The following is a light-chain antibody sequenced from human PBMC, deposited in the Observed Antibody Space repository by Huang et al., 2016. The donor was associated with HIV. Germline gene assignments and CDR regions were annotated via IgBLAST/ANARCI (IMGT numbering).Light chain of an antibody. CDR1: QGIGNS. J-gene: IGKJ1*01. Sequence: DIQMTQSPSSLSASVGDRVTITCRASQGIGNSLAWYQQKPEKPPRLLLYATSRVESGVPSRFSGSGSGTRYTLTITTLQPEDIASYYCQQYQSIPWTFGQGTKVEIK. V-gene: IGKV1-NL1*01. CDR2: ATS. CDR3: QQYQSIPWT.